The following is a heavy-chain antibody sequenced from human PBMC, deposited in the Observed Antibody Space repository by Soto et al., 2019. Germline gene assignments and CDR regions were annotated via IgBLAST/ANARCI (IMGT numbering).Heavy chain of an antibody. D-gene: IGHD2-2*01. CDR3: AKFYCISIMCQVPAAKSTGGFEI. Sequence: EPQLLESGGGLGHPGGSLRLSCAASGFTFSSYAMSWVRQAPGKGLEWVAAISGSGVSTYYADSVRGRSTISRDNYKKTVDLQMNSLRAEDTAVYYCAKFYCISIMCQVPAAKSTGGFEIWGQGTLVTVS. J-gene: IGHJ3*02. V-gene: IGHV3-23*01. CDR2: ISGSGVST. CDR1: GFTFSSYA.